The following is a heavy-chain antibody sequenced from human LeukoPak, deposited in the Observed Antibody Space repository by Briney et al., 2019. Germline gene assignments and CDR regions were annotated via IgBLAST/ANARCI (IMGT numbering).Heavy chain of an antibody. Sequence: QSGGSLRLSCAASGFTFSSYWMSWVRQAPGKGLEWVANIKQDGSEKYYVDSVKGRFTISRGNAKNSLYLQMNSLRAEDTAVYYCARDALSVLYYYGMDVWGQGTTVTVSS. CDR3: ARDALSVLYYYGMDV. CDR1: GFTFSSYW. D-gene: IGHD3-10*01. V-gene: IGHV3-7*01. CDR2: IKQDGSEK. J-gene: IGHJ6*02.